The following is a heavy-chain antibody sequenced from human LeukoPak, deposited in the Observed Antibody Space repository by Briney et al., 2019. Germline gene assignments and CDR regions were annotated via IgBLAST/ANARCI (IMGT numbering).Heavy chain of an antibody. V-gene: IGHV4-30-2*01. D-gene: IGHD6-13*01. J-gene: IGHJ6*02. CDR3: ARASSSWYYYYGMDV. CDR1: GGSISSGGYS. CDR2: IYHSGST. Sequence: PSQTLSLTCAVSGGSISSGGYSWSWIRQPPGKGLKWIGYIYHSGSTYYNPSLKSRVTISVDRSKNQFSLKLSSVTAADTAVYYCARASSSWYYYYGMDVWGQGTTVTVSS.